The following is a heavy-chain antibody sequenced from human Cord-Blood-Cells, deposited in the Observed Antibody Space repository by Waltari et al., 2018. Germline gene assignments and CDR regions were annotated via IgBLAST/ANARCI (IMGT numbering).Heavy chain of an antibody. V-gene: IGHV4-59*01. CDR2: IYYSGST. CDR3: ARIYCSSTSCYDACDI. Sequence: QVQLQESGPGLVKPSETLSLTCTVSGGSISSYYWSWIRQPPGKGLEWIGYIYYSGSTNYNPSLKSRVTISVDTSKNQFSLKLSSVTAADTAVYYCARIYCSSTSCYDACDIWGQGTMVTVSS. CDR1: GGSISSYY. D-gene: IGHD2-2*01. J-gene: IGHJ3*02.